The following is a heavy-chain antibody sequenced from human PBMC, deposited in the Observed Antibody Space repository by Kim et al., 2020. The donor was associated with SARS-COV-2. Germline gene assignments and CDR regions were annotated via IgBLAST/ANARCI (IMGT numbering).Heavy chain of an antibody. J-gene: IGHJ2*01. CDR1: GFTFDDYA. CDR2: ISWNSGSI. V-gene: IGHV3-9*01. D-gene: IGHD6-19*01. CDR3: ARPYSSGGGFDL. Sequence: GGSLRLSCAASGFTFDDYAMHWVRQAPGKGLEWVSGISWNSGSIGYADSVKGRFTISRDNAKNSLYLQMNSLRAEDTALYYCARPYSSGGGFDLWGRGTLVTVSS.